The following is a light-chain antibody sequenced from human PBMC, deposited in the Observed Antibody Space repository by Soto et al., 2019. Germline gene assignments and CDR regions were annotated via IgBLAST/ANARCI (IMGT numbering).Light chain of an antibody. CDR3: QQYGSSLVT. Sequence: EIVLTQSPGTLSLSPGERATLSCRASQSVRSDYLAWYQKKPGQAPRLLIYGASRRATGIPDRFSGSGSGTDFTLTISRLEPEDFVVYYCQQYGSSLVTFGGGTKLEI. J-gene: IGKJ4*01. V-gene: IGKV3-20*01. CDR2: GAS. CDR1: QSVRSDY.